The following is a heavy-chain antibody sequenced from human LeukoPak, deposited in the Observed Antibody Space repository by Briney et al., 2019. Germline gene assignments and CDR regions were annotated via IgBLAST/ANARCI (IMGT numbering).Heavy chain of an antibody. J-gene: IGHJ4*02. D-gene: IGHD3-9*01. CDR1: GGSISDYY. V-gene: IGHV4-59*01. Sequence: SETLSLTCTVSGGSISDYYLSWIRQPPGEGLQWIGYIYYSGSTNYNPLFKSRVTLSVDTSKKQFSLKLSSVTAADTAVYFCASSADYDILTGSLDYWGQGTLVTVSS. CDR2: IYYSGST. CDR3: ASSADYDILTGSLDY.